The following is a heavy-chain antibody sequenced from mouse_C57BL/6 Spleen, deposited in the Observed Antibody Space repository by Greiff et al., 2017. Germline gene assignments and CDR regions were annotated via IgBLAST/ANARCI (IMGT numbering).Heavy chain of an antibody. CDR2: ISYSGST. V-gene: IGHV3-8*01. CDR1: GYSITSDY. CDR3: ERYGNYPYWYFDV. D-gene: IGHD2-1*01. J-gene: IGHJ1*03. Sequence: EVQLQESGPGLAKPSQTLSLTCSVTGYSITSDYWNWIRKFPGNKLEYMGYISYSGSTYYNPSLKRRISITRDTSKNQYYLQLNSVTTEDTATYYGERYGNYPYWYFDVWGTGTTVTVSS.